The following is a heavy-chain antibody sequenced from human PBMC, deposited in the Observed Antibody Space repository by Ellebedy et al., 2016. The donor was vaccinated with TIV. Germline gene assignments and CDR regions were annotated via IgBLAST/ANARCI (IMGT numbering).Heavy chain of an antibody. CDR3: ARDMGRFYGIDY. CDR1: GGSISSSSYY. CDR2: IYYSGST. V-gene: IGHV4-61*01. Sequence: SETLSLTCTVSGGSISSSSYYWSWIRQPPGKGLEWIGYIYYSGSTNYNPSLKSRVTISVDTSKNQFSLKLSSVTAADTAVYYCARDMGRFYGIDYWGQGTLVTVSS. D-gene: IGHD4-17*01. J-gene: IGHJ4*02.